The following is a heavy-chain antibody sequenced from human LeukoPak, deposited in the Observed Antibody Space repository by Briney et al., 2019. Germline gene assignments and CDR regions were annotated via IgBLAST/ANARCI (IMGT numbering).Heavy chain of an antibody. Sequence: ASVKVSCKASGYIFTSYNIYWVRQAPGQGLEWMGIINPSGGSTNYAQKFQGRVTITADESTSTAYMELSSLRSEDTAVYYCARDHYGERGYYWGQGTLVTVSS. D-gene: IGHD4-17*01. CDR3: ARDHYGERGYY. J-gene: IGHJ4*02. V-gene: IGHV1-46*01. CDR1: GYIFTSYN. CDR2: INPSGGST.